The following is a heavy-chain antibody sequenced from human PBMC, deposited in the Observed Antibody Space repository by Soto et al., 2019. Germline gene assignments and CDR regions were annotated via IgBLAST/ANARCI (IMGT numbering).Heavy chain of an antibody. CDR3: AKGPSSGWYYWFDP. D-gene: IGHD6-19*01. CDR2: ISGSGGST. J-gene: IGHJ5*02. Sequence: PGGSLRLSCAASGFTFISYAMSWVRQAPGKGLEWVSAISGSGGSTYYADSVKGRFTISRDNSKNTLYLQMNSLRAEDTAVYYCAKGPSSGWYYWFDPWGQGTLVTVSS. CDR1: GFTFISYA. V-gene: IGHV3-23*01.